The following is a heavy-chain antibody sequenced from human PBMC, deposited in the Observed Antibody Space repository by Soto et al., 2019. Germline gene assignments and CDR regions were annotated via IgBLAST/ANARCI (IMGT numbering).Heavy chain of an antibody. CDR3: ARGPNDSSGYYYYYYGMDV. V-gene: IGHV3-21*01. CDR2: TSSSSSYK. D-gene: IGHD3-22*01. Sequence: EVQLVESGGGLVKPGESLRLSCAASGFTLNTYSMNWVRQAPGKGLEWVSSTSSSSSYKYYADSVKGRFTISRDNAKNSLYLQMNILRAEDTAVYYCARGPNDSSGYYYYYYGMDVWGQGTTVTVSS. J-gene: IGHJ6*02. CDR1: GFTLNTYS.